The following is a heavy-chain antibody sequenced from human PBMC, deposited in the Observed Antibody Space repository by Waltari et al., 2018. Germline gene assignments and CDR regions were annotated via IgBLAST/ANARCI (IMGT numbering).Heavy chain of an antibody. CDR1: GSTFRGCG. CDR3: ARVHCGGDYYPSYYDGMDV. J-gene: IGHJ6*02. V-gene: IGHV3-7*04. CDR2: IKEDGSET. Sequence: EVQLMESGGGFVQPGGPLRLSCEGAGSTFRGCGWGGGGQAPGKGLEWVASIKEDGSETYHVDSVRGRFTISRENTKKTLYLHMNSLRVEDTAVYFCARVHCGGDYYPSYYDGMDVWGRGTTVTVSS. D-gene: IGHD2-21*02.